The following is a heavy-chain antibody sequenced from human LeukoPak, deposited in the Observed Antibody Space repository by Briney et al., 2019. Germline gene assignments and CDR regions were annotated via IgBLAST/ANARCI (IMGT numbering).Heavy chain of an antibody. D-gene: IGHD6-19*01. CDR1: GGSISSSNW. CDR2: IYHSGST. V-gene: IGHV4-4*02. J-gene: IGHJ5*02. Sequence: PSETLSLTCAVSGGSISSSNWWSWVRQPPGKGLEWIGEIYHSGSTNYNPSLKSRVTISVDKSKNQFSLKLSSVTAADTAVYYCAKDSSGWDTWFDPWGQGTLVTVSS. CDR3: AKDSSGWDTWFDP.